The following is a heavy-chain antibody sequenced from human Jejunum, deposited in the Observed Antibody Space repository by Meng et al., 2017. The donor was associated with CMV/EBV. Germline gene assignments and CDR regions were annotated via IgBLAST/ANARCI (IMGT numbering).Heavy chain of an antibody. Sequence: SCKASGYTFTGYNMHWVRQAPGQGLEWMGRIITNTGGTNYAQKFQGRVTMTRDTSISTGYMELNSLGSDDTAVYYCARGHNFGFEYWGQGTLVTVSS. CDR1: GYTFTGYN. CDR3: ARGHNFGFEY. J-gene: IGHJ4*02. CDR2: IITNTGGT. V-gene: IGHV1-2*06. D-gene: IGHD1-1*01.